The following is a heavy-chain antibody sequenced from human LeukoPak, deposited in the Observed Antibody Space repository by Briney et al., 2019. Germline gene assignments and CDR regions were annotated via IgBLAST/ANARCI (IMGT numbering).Heavy chain of an antibody. CDR2: IYSGGST. CDR1: GFTVSSNS. J-gene: IGHJ4*02. D-gene: IGHD6-6*01. Sequence: GGSLRLSCATSGFTVSSNSMTWVRQAPGKGLEWVSVIYSGGSTYYADSVKGRFTISRDNSKNTLYLQMNSLRAEDTAVYYCAKHQRAALDYWGQGTLVTVSS. V-gene: IGHV3-53*01. CDR3: AKHQRAALDY.